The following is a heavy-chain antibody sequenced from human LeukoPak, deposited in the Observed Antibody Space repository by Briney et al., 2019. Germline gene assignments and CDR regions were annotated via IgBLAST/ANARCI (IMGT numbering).Heavy chain of an antibody. CDR1: GFTFSSFA. D-gene: IGHD5-18*01. Sequence: GGSLRLSCAASGFTFSSFAMSWVRQAPGKGLEWVSAISDSGGTTYYADSVKGRFTISRDNSKNTLYLQMNSLRAEDTAVYYCARNEYSSSGSGQVDVWGQGTTVTVSS. J-gene: IGHJ6*02. V-gene: IGHV3-23*01. CDR3: ARNEYSSSGSGQVDV. CDR2: ISDSGGTT.